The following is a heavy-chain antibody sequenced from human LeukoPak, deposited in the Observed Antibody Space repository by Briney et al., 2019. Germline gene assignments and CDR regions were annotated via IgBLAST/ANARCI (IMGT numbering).Heavy chain of an antibody. CDR1: GGSISSYY. CDR3: ARGPRELFAQD. CDR2: IYYSGST. V-gene: IGHV4-59*12. J-gene: IGHJ4*02. D-gene: IGHD3-10*01. Sequence: PSETLSLTRTVSGGSISSYYWSWIRQPPGKGLEWIGYIYYSGSTNYNPSLKSRVTISVDTSKNQFSLKLSSVTAADTAVYYCARGPRELFAQDWGQGTLVTVSS.